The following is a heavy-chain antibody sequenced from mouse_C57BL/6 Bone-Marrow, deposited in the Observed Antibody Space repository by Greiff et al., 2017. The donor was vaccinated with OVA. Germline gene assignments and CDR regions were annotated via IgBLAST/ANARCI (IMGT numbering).Heavy chain of an antibody. CDR1: GYAFSSSW. D-gene: IGHD1-1*01. Sequence: VKLMESGPELVKPGASVKISCKASGYAFSSSWMNWVKQRPGKGLEWIGRIYPGDGDTNYNGKFKGKATLTADKSSSTAYMQLSSLTSEDSAVYFCARTPLYYYGSHWYFDVWGTGTTVTVSS. CDR3: ARTPLYYYGSHWYFDV. V-gene: IGHV1-82*01. CDR2: IYPGDGDT. J-gene: IGHJ1*03.